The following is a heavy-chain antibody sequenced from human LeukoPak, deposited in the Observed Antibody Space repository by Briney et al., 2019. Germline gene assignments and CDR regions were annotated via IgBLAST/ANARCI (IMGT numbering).Heavy chain of an antibody. V-gene: IGHV3-23*01. CDR1: GFTFSNAW. D-gene: IGHD3-3*01. Sequence: GGTLRLSCAASGFTFSNAWRSWVRQAPGKGLEWVSTISGSGDSTYYADSVKGRVTSSRDNSKNTLYLQMNSLRAEDTAVYYCAKGAYYADWGQGTLVTVSS. J-gene: IGHJ4*02. CDR3: AKGAYYAD. CDR2: ISGSGDST.